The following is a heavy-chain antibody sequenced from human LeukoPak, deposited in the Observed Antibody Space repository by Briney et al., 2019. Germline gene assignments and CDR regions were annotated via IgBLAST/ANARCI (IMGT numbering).Heavy chain of an antibody. D-gene: IGHD2-15*01. CDR1: GFTFSDFA. J-gene: IGHJ4*02. CDR2: ISVSGNT. CDR3: AKAPVTTCSGAYCYPFDY. Sequence: PGGSLRLSCAASGFTFSDFAMIWVRQGPGKGLEWVSAISVSGNTYHADSVKGRFTISRDSSKNTLYLQMNSLRAGDAAVYYCAKAPVTTCSGAYCYPFDYWSQGTLVTVSS. V-gene: IGHV3-23*01.